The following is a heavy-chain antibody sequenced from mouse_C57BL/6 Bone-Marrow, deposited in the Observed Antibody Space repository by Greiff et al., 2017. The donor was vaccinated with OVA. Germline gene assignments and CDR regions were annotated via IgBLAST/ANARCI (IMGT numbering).Heavy chain of an antibody. CDR2: IYPRSGNT. J-gene: IGHJ3*01. CDR1: GYTFTSYG. D-gene: IGHD1-1*01. CDR3: AFYGSSYAWFAY. V-gene: IGHV1-81*01. Sequence: QVQLQQSGAELARPGASVKLSCKASGYTFTSYGISWVKQRTGQGLEWIGEIYPRSGNTYYNEKFKGKATLTADKSSSTAYMELRSLTSEDSAVYFCAFYGSSYAWFAYWGQGTLVTVSA.